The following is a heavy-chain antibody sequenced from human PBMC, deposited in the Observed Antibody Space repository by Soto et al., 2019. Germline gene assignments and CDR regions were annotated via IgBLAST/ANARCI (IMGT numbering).Heavy chain of an antibody. Sequence: SETLSLTCTVSGGSISSYYWSWIRQPPGKGLEWIGYIYYSGSTNYNPSLKSRVTISVDTSKNQFSLKLSSVTAADTAVYYCARTNSVGSSWYLDVWGKGTTVTVSS. V-gene: IGHV4-59*01. D-gene: IGHD6-13*01. CDR2: IYYSGST. J-gene: IGHJ6*03. CDR3: ARTNSVGSSWYLDV. CDR1: GGSISSYY.